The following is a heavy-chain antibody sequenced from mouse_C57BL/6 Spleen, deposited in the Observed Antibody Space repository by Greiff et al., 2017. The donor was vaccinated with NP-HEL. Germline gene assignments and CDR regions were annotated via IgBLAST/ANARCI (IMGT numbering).Heavy chain of an antibody. CDR2: IYPGDGDT. Sequence: LQESGAELVKPGASVKISCKASGYAFSSYWMNWVKQRPGKGLVWIGQIYPGDGDTNYNGKFKGKATLTADKSSSTAYMQLSSLTSEDSAVYFCARRLVYYDAMDYWGQGTSVTVSS. CDR1: GYAFSSYW. D-gene: IGHD3-2*02. J-gene: IGHJ4*01. V-gene: IGHV1-80*01. CDR3: ARRLVYYDAMDY.